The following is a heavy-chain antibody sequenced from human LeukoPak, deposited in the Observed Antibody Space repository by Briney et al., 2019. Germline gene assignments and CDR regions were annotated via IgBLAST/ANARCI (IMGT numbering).Heavy chain of an antibody. D-gene: IGHD6-19*01. CDR2: ISSSSSYI. CDR3: ARMAYSSGWYPSYFDY. CDR1: GFTFSSYS. J-gene: IGHJ4*02. Sequence: PGGSLRLSCAASGFTFSSYSMNWVRQAPGKGLEWVSSISSSSSYIYYADSVKGRFTISRDNAKNSLYLQMNSLRAEDTAVYYCARMAYSSGWYPSYFDYWGQGTLVTVSS. V-gene: IGHV3-21*01.